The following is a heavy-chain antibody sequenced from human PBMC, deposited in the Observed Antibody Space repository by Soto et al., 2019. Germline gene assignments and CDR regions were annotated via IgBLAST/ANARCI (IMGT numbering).Heavy chain of an antibody. CDR3: ARDSTYYDLWSGYSLGRTGYYYGMDV. Sequence: ASVKVSCKASGYTFTGYYMHWVRQAPGQVLEWMGLINPNSGGTNYAQKFQGWVTMTRDTSISTAYMELSRLRSDDTAVYYCARDSTYYDLWSGYSLGRTGYYYGMDVWGQGTTVTVTS. D-gene: IGHD3-3*01. CDR2: INPNSGGT. V-gene: IGHV1-2*04. CDR1: GYTFTGYY. J-gene: IGHJ6*02.